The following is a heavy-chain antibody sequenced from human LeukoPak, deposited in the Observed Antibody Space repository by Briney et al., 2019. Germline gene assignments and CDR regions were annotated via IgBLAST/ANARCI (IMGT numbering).Heavy chain of an antibody. Sequence: SETLSLTCTVSGGSISSYYWTWIRQPPGKGLEWIGYLDYSGSTKYNPSLKSRVTISVDTSKNQFSLKLNSVTAADTAVYYCARRHVQYSSSSDPYYFDYWGQGTLVTVSS. CDR1: GGSISSYY. CDR2: LDYSGST. J-gene: IGHJ4*02. V-gene: IGHV4-59*01. CDR3: ARRHVQYSSSSDPYYFDY. D-gene: IGHD6-6*01.